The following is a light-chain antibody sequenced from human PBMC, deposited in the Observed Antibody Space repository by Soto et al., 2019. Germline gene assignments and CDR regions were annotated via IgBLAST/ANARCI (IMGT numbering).Light chain of an antibody. CDR1: SSDVGSYNL. V-gene: IGLV2-23*02. CDR3: CSYAGRAPYV. J-gene: IGLJ1*01. Sequence: QSALTQPASVSGSPGQSITISCTGPSSDVGSYNLVSWYQQYPGKAPKLIIFEVFKRPSGVSHRFSGSKSGNTASLTISGLQAEDEANYYCCSYAGRAPYVFGGGTKVTAL. CDR2: EVF.